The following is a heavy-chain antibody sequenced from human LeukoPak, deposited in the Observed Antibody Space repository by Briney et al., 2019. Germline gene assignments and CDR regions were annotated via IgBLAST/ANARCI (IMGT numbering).Heavy chain of an antibody. Sequence: ASVKVSCKASGYTFTSYYMHWVRQATGQGLEWMGWMNPNSGNTGYAQKFQGRVSMTRNTSISTAYMELSSLRSEDTAVYYCARGSTMVRGVNPLGNYGMDVWGQGATLTVSS. D-gene: IGHD3-10*01. CDR3: ARGSTMVRGVNPLGNYGMDV. V-gene: IGHV1-8*02. CDR1: GYTFTSYY. J-gene: IGHJ6*02. CDR2: MNPNSGNT.